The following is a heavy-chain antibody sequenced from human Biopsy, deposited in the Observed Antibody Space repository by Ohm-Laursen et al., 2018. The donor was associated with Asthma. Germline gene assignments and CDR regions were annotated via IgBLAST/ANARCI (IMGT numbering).Heavy chain of an antibody. CDR2: IFPGDSDT. V-gene: IGHV5-51*01. CDR3: ARVQKSPGDRWFDP. J-gene: IGHJ5*02. D-gene: IGHD7-27*01. CDR1: GYIFTSYW. Sequence: ESLKISCKASGYIFTSYWIGWVRQMPGKGLEWMGIIFPGDSDTIYSPSFQGQVTISADKSISTAYMELSRLTSDDTAVYYCARVQKSPGDRWFDPWGQGTLVTVSS.